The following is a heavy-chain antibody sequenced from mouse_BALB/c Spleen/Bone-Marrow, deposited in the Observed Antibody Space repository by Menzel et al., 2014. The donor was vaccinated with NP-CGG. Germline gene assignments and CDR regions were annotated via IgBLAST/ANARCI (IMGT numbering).Heavy chain of an antibody. CDR1: GYSFTGYL. J-gene: IGHJ2*01. CDR3: GRSVYGSFDS. D-gene: IGHD2-1*01. CDR2: INPYNSDA. Sequence: EVHLVESGPELVKPGTSVKISCKASGYSFTGYLMNWVKQSHGKSLEWIGRINPYNSDAFYNPKFKGKATLTVDKSSSTAHMDSLNLTSEDSAVYYCGRSVYGSFDSWGQGTTLTVSS. V-gene: IGHV1-37*01.